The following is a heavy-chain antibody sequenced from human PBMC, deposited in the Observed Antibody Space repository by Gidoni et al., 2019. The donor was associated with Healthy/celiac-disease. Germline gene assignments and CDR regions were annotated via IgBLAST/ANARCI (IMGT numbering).Heavy chain of an antibody. CDR3: ARTDRVRAAFDY. CDR2: IYYSGST. CDR1: GGSISSSSYY. Sequence: QLQLQESGPGLVKPSETLALTCTVPGGSISSSSYYWGWIRQPPGKGLEWIGSIYYSGSTYYNPSLKSRVTISVDTSKNQFSLKLSSVTAADTAVYYCARTDRVRAAFDYWGQGTLVTVSS. J-gene: IGHJ4*02. D-gene: IGHD3-10*01. V-gene: IGHV4-39*01.